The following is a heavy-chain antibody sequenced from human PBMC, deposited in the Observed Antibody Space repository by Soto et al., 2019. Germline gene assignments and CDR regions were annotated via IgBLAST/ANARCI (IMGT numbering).Heavy chain of an antibody. CDR2: ISGSGGST. J-gene: IGHJ4*02. Sequence: GGSLRLSCAASGFTFSSYAMSWVRQAPGKGLEWVSAISGSGGSTYYADSVKGRFTISRDNSKNTLYLQMNSLRAEDTAVYYSAKRLKVVAATPVDYWGQGTLVTVSS. V-gene: IGHV3-23*01. CDR1: GFTFSSYA. CDR3: AKRLKVVAATPVDY. D-gene: IGHD2-15*01.